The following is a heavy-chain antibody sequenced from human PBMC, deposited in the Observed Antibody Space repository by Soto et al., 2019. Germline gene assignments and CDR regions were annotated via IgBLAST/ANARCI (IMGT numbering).Heavy chain of an antibody. V-gene: IGHV1-8*01. CDR1: GYTFTTYD. CDR2: MNPNSANT. Sequence: QVQLVQSGAEVKKPGASVKVSCKASGYTFTTYDINWVRQAAGQGLEWMGWMNPNSANTGYAQKFQGRVTMTRNTSITTAYMELSSLRSEDTAVYYGARGVGSAEDFYYMDVWGKGTTVTVAS. CDR3: ARGVGSAEDFYYMDV. J-gene: IGHJ6*03. D-gene: IGHD1-26*01.